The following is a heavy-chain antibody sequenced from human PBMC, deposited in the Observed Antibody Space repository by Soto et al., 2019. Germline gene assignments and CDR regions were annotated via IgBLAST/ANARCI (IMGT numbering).Heavy chain of an antibody. CDR2: INPSGGST. J-gene: IGHJ6*02. Sequence: ASVKVSSQASGYTFNSYYMHWVRQAPRQGFEWMGIINPSGGSTSYAQKFQGRVTMTRDRSTSTVYMELSSLIAEDTAVYYCARGSSSALSYDYYGMDVWGQGTTVTVSS. V-gene: IGHV1-46*02. D-gene: IGHD6-6*01. CDR1: GYTFNSYY. CDR3: ARGSSSALSYDYYGMDV.